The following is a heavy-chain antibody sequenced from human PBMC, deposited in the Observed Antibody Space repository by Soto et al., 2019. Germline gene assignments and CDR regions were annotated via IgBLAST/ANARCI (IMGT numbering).Heavy chain of an antibody. J-gene: IGHJ4*02. CDR3: ATVGSSWYVPFDY. CDR2: MYYSATT. D-gene: IGHD6-13*01. Sequence: QLQLQESGPGLVKPSETLSLTCTVSGGSISSSDYSWGWIRQPPGKGLEWLGSMYYSATTYYNPSLKNPLTVPVDTSKIRFSLTLSPLTAADTAVYSCATVGSSWYVPFDYWGQGTLVTVSS. CDR1: GGSISSSDYS. V-gene: IGHV4-39*01.